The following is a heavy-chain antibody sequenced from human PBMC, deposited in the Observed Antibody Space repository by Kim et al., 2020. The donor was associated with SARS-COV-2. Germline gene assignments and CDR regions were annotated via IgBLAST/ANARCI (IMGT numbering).Heavy chain of an antibody. J-gene: IGHJ1*01. CDR1: GGSFSGYY. CDR3: ASGNRIVGATKH. Sequence: SETLSLTCAVYGGSFSGYYWSWIRQPPGKGLEWIGEINHSGSTNYNPSLKSRVTISVDTSKNQFSLKLSSVTAADTAVYYCASGNRIVGATKHWGQGTLVTVSS. D-gene: IGHD1-26*01. CDR2: INHSGST. V-gene: IGHV4-34*01.